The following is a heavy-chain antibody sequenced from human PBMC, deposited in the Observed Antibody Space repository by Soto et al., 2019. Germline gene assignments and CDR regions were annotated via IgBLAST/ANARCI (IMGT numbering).Heavy chain of an antibody. CDR3: AKDAVAYNGEWDWFDL. CDR1: GFNFKNFA. CDR2: IGGSGSSA. V-gene: IGHV3-23*01. J-gene: IGHJ5*02. D-gene: IGHD3-10*01. Sequence: EVQLLESGGGLVQPGGSLRRSCAASGFNFKNFAVSWVRQAPGKGMEWVSAIGGSGSSANYADSVKGLFTVSRDDSKSTLYLQMSGLRVDDTALYYCAKDAVAYNGEWDWFDLWGQGTLVTVSS.